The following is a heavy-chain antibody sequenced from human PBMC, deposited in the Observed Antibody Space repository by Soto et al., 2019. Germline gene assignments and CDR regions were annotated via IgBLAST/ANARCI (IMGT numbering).Heavy chain of an antibody. Sequence: EVQLLESGGGLVQPGGSLRLSCAASGFTFSSYAMSWVRQAPGKGLEWVSAISGSGGSTYYADSVKGRFTISRDNSKNTLYLQRNSLRAEDTDVYYCAKDQGGAYCGGDCYSIDYWGQGTLVTVSS. CDR3: AKDQGGAYCGGDCYSIDY. CDR1: GFTFSSYA. CDR2: ISGSGGST. J-gene: IGHJ4*02. V-gene: IGHV3-23*01. D-gene: IGHD2-21*02.